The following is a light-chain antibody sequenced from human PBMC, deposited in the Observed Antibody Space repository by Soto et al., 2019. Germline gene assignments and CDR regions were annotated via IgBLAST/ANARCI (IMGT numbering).Light chain of an antibody. Sequence: QSALTQPASVSGSTGQSITISCTGTSSDVGGYNYVSWYQQHAGKAPKLMIYEVSNRPSGVSNRFSGSKSGNTASLTISGLQAEDEADYYCSSYTSSSTVVFGGGTKLTVL. CDR2: EVS. CDR3: SSYTSSSTVV. CDR1: SSDVGGYNY. J-gene: IGLJ2*01. V-gene: IGLV2-14*01.